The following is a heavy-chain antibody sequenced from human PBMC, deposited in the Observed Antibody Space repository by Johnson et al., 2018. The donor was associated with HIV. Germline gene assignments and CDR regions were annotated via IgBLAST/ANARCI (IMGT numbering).Heavy chain of an antibody. CDR1: GFTFSSYW. Sequence: VQLVESGGGLVQPGGSLRLSCAASGFTFSSYWMSWVRQAPGKGLEWVANIKQDGSEKYYVDSVKGRFTISRDTAKNSLYLQMNSLRTEDTAVYYCAKDIEGSSWWTPHDPDDAFDIWGQGTMVTVSS. V-gene: IGHV3-7*01. CDR2: IKQDGSEK. D-gene: IGHD6-13*01. J-gene: IGHJ3*02. CDR3: AKDIEGSSWWTPHDPDDAFDI.